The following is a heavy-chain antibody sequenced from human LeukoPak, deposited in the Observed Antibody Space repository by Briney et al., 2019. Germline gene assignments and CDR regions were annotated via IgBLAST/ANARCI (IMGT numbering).Heavy chain of an antibody. CDR2: MSYDGNKK. CDR1: GYSFTSYW. CDR3: ARDPLDISRWANAFDI. J-gene: IGHJ3*02. V-gene: IGHV3-30*03. D-gene: IGHD2-2*03. Sequence: GESLKISCQTSGYSFTSYWIGWVRQAPGKALEWVAFMSYDGNKKYGDSVKGRFTISRDNAKNTLHLQMNGLRPDDTAVYYCARDPLDISRWANAFDIWGQGTLVTVSS.